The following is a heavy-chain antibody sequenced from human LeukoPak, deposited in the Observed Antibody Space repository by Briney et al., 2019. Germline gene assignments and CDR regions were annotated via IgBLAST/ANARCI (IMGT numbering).Heavy chain of an antibody. CDR1: GFTFSSYA. CDR3: AKDVEAVAYYFDY. D-gene: IGHD6-19*01. CDR2: ISWNGRSV. Sequence: GGSLRLSCAASGFTFSSYAMSWVRQAPGKGLEWVSGISWNGRSVAYADSVKGRFTIFRDNAKNSLYLQMNSLRAEDTALYYCAKDVEAVAYYFDYWGQGTLVTVSS. J-gene: IGHJ4*02. V-gene: IGHV3-9*01.